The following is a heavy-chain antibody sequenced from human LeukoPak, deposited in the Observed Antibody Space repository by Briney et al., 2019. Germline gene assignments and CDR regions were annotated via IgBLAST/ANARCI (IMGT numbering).Heavy chain of an antibody. CDR2: IRYDGSNK. V-gene: IGHV3-30*02. J-gene: IGHJ4*02. CDR3: ARDLERFGELTGY. Sequence: PGGSLKLSCAASGFTFSSYGMHWVRQAPGKGLEWVAFIRYDGSNKYYADSVKGRFTISRDNSKNTLYLQMNSLRAEDTAVYYCARDLERFGELTGYWGQGTLVTVSS. CDR1: GFTFSSYG. D-gene: IGHD3-10*01.